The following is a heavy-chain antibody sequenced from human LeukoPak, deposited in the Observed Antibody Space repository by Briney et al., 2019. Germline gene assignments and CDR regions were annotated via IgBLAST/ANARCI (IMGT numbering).Heavy chain of an antibody. D-gene: IGHD5-18*01. J-gene: IGHJ4*02. CDR2: ISGSGGST. CDR3: AADIRGYSYGSAGY. CDR1: GFTFSSYA. Sequence: GGSLRLSCAASGFTFSSYAMSWVRQAPGKGLEWVSAISGSGGSTYYADSVKGRFTISRDNSKNTLYLQMNSLRAEDTAVYYCAADIRGYSYGSAGYWGQGTLVTVSS. V-gene: IGHV3-23*01.